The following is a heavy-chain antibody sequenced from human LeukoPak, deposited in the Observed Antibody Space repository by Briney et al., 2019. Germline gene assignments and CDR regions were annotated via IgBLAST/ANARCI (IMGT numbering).Heavy chain of an antibody. J-gene: IGHJ4*02. D-gene: IGHD1-1*01. Sequence: SETLSLTCTVSGGSISSGGYYWSWIRQPPGKGLEWIGYIYHSGSTYYNPSLKSRVTISVDRSKNQLSLKLSSVTAADTAVYYCARAKDLEPRFDYWGQGTLVTVSS. CDR1: GGSISSGGYY. CDR3: ARAKDLEPRFDY. V-gene: IGHV4-30-2*01. CDR2: IYHSGST.